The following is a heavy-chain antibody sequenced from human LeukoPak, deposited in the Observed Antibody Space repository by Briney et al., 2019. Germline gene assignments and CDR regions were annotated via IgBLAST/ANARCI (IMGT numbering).Heavy chain of an antibody. D-gene: IGHD1-26*01. CDR3: ARSPYSGSYYLGD. J-gene: IGHJ4*02. CDR2: IIPIFDTA. V-gene: IGHV1-69*13. CDR1: GGIFISYS. Sequence: SVKVSCTASGGIFISYSISWVRQAPGQGLEWMGGIIPIFDTANYAQKFQGRVTITADESTSTAYMELSSLRSEDTAVYYCARSPYSGSYYLGDWGQGTLVTVSS.